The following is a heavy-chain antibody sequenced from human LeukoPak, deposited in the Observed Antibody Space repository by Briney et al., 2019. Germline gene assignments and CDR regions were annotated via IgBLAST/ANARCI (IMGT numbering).Heavy chain of an antibody. V-gene: IGHV1-2*02. CDR1: GYTFTGYY. CDR3: ARDASITMVRLDI. J-gene: IGHJ3*02. CDR2: INPNSGGT. Sequence: ASVKVSCKASGYTFTGYYMHWVRQAPGQGLEWMGWINPNSGGTNYAQKFQGRVTMTRDTSISTAYMELSRLRSGDTAVYYCARDASITMVRLDIWGQGTMVTVSS. D-gene: IGHD3-10*01.